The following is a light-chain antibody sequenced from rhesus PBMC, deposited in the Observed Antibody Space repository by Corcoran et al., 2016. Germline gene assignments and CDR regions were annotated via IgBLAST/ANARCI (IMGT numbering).Light chain of an antibody. Sequence: DTQMTQSPSSLSASVGDTVTITCRARQGISSYLNWFQQKPGKSPKLLIYAATTLQSGVPSRFSGSGSGTDFTLTISSLQPEDFATYYCQQHKSYPLTFGGGTKVEIK. CDR1: QGISSY. CDR3: QQHKSYPLT. CDR2: AAT. J-gene: IGKJ4*01. V-gene: IGKV1-28*03.